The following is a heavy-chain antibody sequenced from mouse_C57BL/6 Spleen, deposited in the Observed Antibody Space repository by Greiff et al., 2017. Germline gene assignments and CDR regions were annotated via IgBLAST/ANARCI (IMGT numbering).Heavy chain of an antibody. CDR3: ARPDYYGSSVGAMDY. V-gene: IGHV5-17*01. CDR2: ISSGSSTI. J-gene: IGHJ4*01. CDR1: GFTFSDYG. D-gene: IGHD1-1*01. Sequence: EVQGVESGGGLVKPGGSLKLSCAASGFTFSDYGMHWVRQAPEKGLEWVAYISSGSSTIYYADTVKGRFTISRDNAKNTLFLQMTSLRSEDTAMYYCARPDYYGSSVGAMDYWGQGTSVTVSS.